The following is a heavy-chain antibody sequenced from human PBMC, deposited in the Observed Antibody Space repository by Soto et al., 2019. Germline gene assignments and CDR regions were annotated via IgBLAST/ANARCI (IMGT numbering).Heavy chain of an antibody. V-gene: IGHV4-4*07. CDR2: VYSSGAT. CDR3: TKGPNWNYYYYGVDV. Sequence: SETLSLTCTVSGGSVSNYYWSWMRQLAGRGLEWIGRVYSSGATNYNPSLNGRVTMSVDTSRNQFSLRLSSVTAADTAIYYCTKGPNWNYYYYGVDVWGQGTAVTVSS. D-gene: IGHD1-20*01. J-gene: IGHJ6*02. CDR1: GGSVSNYY.